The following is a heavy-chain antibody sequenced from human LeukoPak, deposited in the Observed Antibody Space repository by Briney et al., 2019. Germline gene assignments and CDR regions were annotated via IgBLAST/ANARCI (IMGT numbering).Heavy chain of an antibody. V-gene: IGHV5-51*01. CDR3: ARLGDDILTGSGYYFDY. CDR1: GYSFTSYW. D-gene: IGHD3-9*01. CDR2: IYPGDSDT. J-gene: IGHJ4*02. Sequence: GESLKISCKGSGYSFTSYWIGWVRQLPGKGLEWMGIIYPGDSDTRYSPSFQGQVTISADKSISTAYLQWSSLKASDTAMYYCARLGDDILTGSGYYFDYWGQGTLVTVSS.